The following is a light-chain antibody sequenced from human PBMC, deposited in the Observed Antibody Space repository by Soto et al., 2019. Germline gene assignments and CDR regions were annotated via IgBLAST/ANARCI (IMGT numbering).Light chain of an antibody. V-gene: IGKV3-15*01. J-gene: IGKJ1*01. CDR1: QSVSSN. CDR3: QQYNNGPPLT. Sequence: GERATLSCRASQSVSSNLAWYQQKPGHAPRLLIYGASTRATGIPARFSGSGSGTEFTLTISSLQSEDFAVYYCQQYNNGPPLTFGQGTKVDIK. CDR2: GAS.